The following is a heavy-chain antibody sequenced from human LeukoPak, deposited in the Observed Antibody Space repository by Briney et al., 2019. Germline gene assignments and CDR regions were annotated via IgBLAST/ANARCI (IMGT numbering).Heavy chain of an antibody. D-gene: IGHD5-18*01. J-gene: IGHJ4*02. CDR1: GFTFSSYA. V-gene: IGHV3-23*01. CDR3: AKDTSGYSYGLGDY. Sequence: GGSLRLSCAASGFTFSSYAMSWVRQAPGNGLEWVSAISGSGGTTYYADSVKGRFTISRDNSKNTLYLQMNSLRADDTAVYYCAKDTSGYSYGLGDYWGQGTLVTVSS. CDR2: ISGSGGTT.